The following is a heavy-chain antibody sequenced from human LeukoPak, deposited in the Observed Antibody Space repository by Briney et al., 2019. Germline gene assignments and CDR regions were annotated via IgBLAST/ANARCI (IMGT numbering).Heavy chain of an antibody. J-gene: IGHJ5*02. CDR1: GFTFSSYS. CDR2: ISSSSSYI. Sequence: PGGSLRLSCAASGFTFSSYSMNWVRQAPGKGLEWVSSISSSSSYIYYADSVKGRFTISRDNAKNSLYLQMNSLRAEDTAVYYCARDQNAGGVQLWWINWFDPWGQGTLVTVSS. V-gene: IGHV3-21*01. CDR3: ARDQNAGGVQLWWINWFDP. D-gene: IGHD5-18*01.